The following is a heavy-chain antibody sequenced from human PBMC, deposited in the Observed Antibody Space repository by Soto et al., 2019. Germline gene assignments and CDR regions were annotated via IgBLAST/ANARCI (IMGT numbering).Heavy chain of an antibody. V-gene: IGHV3-48*02. CDR1: GFTFSSYS. CDR2: ITSSSSSI. CDR3: ARDTDYAFDI. J-gene: IGHJ3*02. D-gene: IGHD2-21*02. Sequence: EVQLVESGGALVQPGGSLRLSCTASGFTFSSYSMNWVRQAPGKGLEWVSYITSSSSSIHYADSVKGRFTISRDNAENSLDLQMSSLRDEDTAMYYCARDTDYAFDIWGQGTKVTVSS.